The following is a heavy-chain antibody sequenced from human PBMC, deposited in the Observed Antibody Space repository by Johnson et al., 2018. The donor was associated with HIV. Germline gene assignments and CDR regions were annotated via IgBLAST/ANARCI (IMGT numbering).Heavy chain of an antibody. J-gene: IGHJ3*02. CDR2: IWYHGNNK. Sequence: QVQLVESGGGVVQPGRSLRLSCAASGFTFSSYAMHWVRQAPGKGLEWVAVIWYHGNNKYYADSVKGRFTISRDNSKNTLYLQMNSLRAEDTAVYYCAKDLRRGSGSYSDAFDIWGQGTMVTVSS. V-gene: IGHV3-33*06. CDR3: AKDLRRGSGSYSDAFDI. D-gene: IGHD1-26*01. CDR1: GFTFSSYA.